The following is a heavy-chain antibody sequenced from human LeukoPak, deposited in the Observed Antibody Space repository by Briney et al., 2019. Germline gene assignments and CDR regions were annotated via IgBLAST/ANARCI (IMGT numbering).Heavy chain of an antibody. V-gene: IGHV3-74*01. CDR1: GFTFSSYW. CDR2: INRDGSTI. D-gene: IGHD5-18*01. CDR3: ARDYTYGFDQ. J-gene: IGHJ4*02. Sequence: PGGSLRLSCAASGFTFSSYWMHWVRQAPGKGLVWVSRINRDGSTITYADSVKGRFTISRDNTKNTLYLQMSSLRAEDTAVYYCARDYTYGFDQWGQGTLVTVSS.